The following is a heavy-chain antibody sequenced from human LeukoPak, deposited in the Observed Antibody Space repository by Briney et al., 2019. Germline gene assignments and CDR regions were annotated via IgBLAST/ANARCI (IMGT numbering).Heavy chain of an antibody. V-gene: IGHV4-59*08. CDR3: ARQDGYCSGGSCYSGGVYGMDV. D-gene: IGHD2-15*01. CDR2: IYYSGST. Sequence: SETLSLTCTVSGGSISSYYWSWIRQPPGKGLEWIGYIYYSGSTNYNPSLKSRVTISVDTSKNQFSLKLSSVTAADTAVYYGARQDGYCSGGSCYSGGVYGMDVWGQGITVTVSS. J-gene: IGHJ6*02. CDR1: GGSISSYY.